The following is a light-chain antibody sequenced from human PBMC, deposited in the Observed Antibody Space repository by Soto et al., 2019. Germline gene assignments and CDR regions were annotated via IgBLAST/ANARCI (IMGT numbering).Light chain of an antibody. Sequence: QSALTQPASVSGSPGQSITISCTGTSSDVGGYNYVSWYQQHPGKAPKRMIDDVSNRPSGVSNRFSGSKSCNTASLTISGLQAEDEAEYYCSSYTSSSTLFGGGTKLTVL. CDR2: DVS. CDR1: SSDVGGYNY. V-gene: IGLV2-14*01. CDR3: SSYTSSSTL. J-gene: IGLJ2*01.